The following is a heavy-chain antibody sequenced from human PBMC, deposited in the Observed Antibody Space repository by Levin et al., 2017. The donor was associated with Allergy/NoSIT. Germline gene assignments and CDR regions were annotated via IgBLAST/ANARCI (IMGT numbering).Heavy chain of an antibody. Sequence: GGSLRLSCAASGFTFSDYFMSWIRQAPGKGPEWIAHISNSATDLYYADSVKGRFTVSRDNAKESLYLHLSSLRAEDTAVYYGARVSQTVAAGIFDYWGQGTLVTVSS. V-gene: IGHV3-11*01. J-gene: IGHJ4*02. D-gene: IGHD6-13*01. CDR3: ARVSQTVAAGIFDY. CDR1: GFTFSDYF. CDR2: ISNSATDL.